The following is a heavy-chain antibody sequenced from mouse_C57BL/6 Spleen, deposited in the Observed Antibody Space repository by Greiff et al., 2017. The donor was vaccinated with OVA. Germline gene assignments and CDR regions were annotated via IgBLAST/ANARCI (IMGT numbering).Heavy chain of an antibody. V-gene: IGHV7-1*01. Sequence: EVKVVESGGGLVQSGRSLRLSCATSGFTFSDFYMEWVRQAPGKGLEWIAASRNKANDYTTEYSASVKGRFIVSRDTSQSILYLQMNALRAEDTAIYYCARHCYGFDYWGQGTTLTVSS. CDR1: GFTFSDFY. D-gene: IGHD1-1*01. CDR2: SRNKANDYTT. J-gene: IGHJ2*01. CDR3: ARHCYGFDY.